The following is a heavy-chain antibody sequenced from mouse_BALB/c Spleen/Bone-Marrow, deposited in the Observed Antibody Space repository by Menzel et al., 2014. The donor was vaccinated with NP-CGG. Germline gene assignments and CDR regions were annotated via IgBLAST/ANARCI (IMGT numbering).Heavy chain of an antibody. CDR3: APYYYGSSLFAD. Sequence: LVESGAELVKPGASVKLSCTASGFNIKDTYMHWVKQRPEQGLEWIGRIDPANGNTKYDPKFQGKATITADTSSNTAYLQLSSLTSEDTAVYYCAPYYYGSSLFADWGQGTLVTVSA. V-gene: IGHV14-3*02. CDR1: GFNIKDTY. CDR2: IDPANGNT. D-gene: IGHD1-1*01. J-gene: IGHJ3*01.